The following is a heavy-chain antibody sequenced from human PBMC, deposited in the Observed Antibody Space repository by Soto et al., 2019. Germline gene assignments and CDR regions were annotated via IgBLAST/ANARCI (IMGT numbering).Heavy chain of an antibody. D-gene: IGHD2-15*01. Sequence: SETLSLTCTVSGGSISSYYWSWIRQPPGKGLEWIGYIYYSGSTNYNPSLKSRVTISVDTSKNQFSLKLSSVTAADTAVYYCARALVVRNYYYGMDVWGQGTTVTVSS. CDR3: ARALVVRNYYYGMDV. CDR1: GGSISSYY. J-gene: IGHJ6*02. V-gene: IGHV4-59*01. CDR2: IYYSGST.